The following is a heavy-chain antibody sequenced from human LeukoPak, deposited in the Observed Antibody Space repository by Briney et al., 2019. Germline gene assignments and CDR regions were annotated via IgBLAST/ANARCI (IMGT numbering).Heavy chain of an antibody. D-gene: IGHD3-10*01. CDR1: GGTFSSYA. CDR2: IIPILGIA. Sequence: SVKVSCKASGGTFSSYAISWVRQAPGQGLEWMGRIIPILGIANYAQKFQGRVTMTRNTSISTAYMELSSLRSEDTAVYYCASFVRGNAFDIWGQGTMVTVSS. CDR3: ASFVRGNAFDI. J-gene: IGHJ3*02. V-gene: IGHV1-69*04.